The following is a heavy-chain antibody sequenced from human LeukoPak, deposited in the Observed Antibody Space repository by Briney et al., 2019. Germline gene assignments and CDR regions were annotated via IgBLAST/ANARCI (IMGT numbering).Heavy chain of an antibody. V-gene: IGHV3-7*01. CDR1: GFTLSNAW. Sequence: PGGSLRLSCAASGFTLSNAWMNWVRQTPGKGLEWVANIKQDRSEKYYVDSVKGRFTISRDNAKNSLYLQMNSLRAEDIAVYYCARVEGAEDYDILTRSYYFDYWDQGTLVSVSS. J-gene: IGHJ4*02. CDR2: IKQDRSEK. D-gene: IGHD3-9*01. CDR3: ARVEGAEDYDILTRSYYFDY.